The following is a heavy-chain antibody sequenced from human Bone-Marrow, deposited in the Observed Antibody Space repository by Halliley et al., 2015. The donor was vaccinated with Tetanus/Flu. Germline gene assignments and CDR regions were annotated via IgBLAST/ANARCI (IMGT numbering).Heavy chain of an antibody. Sequence: LEWLGYIYYTGSTYYNPSLKSRVTISVDTSKNQFSLKLTFVTAADTALYYCAGGLQYSSGWYPYWGQGALVTVSS. J-gene: IGHJ4*02. CDR2: IYYTGST. D-gene: IGHD6-13*01. V-gene: IGHV4-31*02. CDR3: AGGLQYSSGWYPY.